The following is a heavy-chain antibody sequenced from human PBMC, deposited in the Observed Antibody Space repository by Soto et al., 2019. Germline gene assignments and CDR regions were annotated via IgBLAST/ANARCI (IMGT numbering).Heavy chain of an antibody. CDR1: GFTFSNYA. CDR3: AKVSLGDINFTEYYYYGMDV. V-gene: IGHV3-23*01. Sequence: PGGSLRLSCAGSGFTFSNYAMTWVRQAPGKGLEWVSTTRSNGEYTYYADSVKGRVTISRDNSKNALYLQMNSLRAEDTAVYYCAKVSLGDINFTEYYYYGMDVWGQGTTVTVSS. D-gene: IGHD3-10*01. CDR2: TRSNGEYT. J-gene: IGHJ6*02.